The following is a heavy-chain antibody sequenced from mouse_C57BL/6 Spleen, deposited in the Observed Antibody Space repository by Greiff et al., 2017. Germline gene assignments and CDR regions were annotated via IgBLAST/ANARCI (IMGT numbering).Heavy chain of an antibody. D-gene: IGHD1-1*01. CDR3: ARSRFISIAMDY. V-gene: IGHV1-80*01. J-gene: IGHJ4*01. CDR2: IYPGDGDT. Sequence: QVQLQQSGAELVKPGASVKISCKASGYAFSSYWMNWVKQRPGQGLEWIGQIYPGDGDTNYNGKFKGKATMTADKSSSTAYMQLSSLASEDSVVECCARSRFISIAMDYWGKGTTVTVSS. CDR1: GYAFSSYW.